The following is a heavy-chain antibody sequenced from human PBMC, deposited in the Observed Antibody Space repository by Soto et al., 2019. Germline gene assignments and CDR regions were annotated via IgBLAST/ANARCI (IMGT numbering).Heavy chain of an antibody. D-gene: IGHD1-26*01. CDR2: ISAYNGNT. V-gene: IGHV1-18*01. CDR3: ARGGLSKPSYTGPY. J-gene: IGHJ4*02. Sequence: ASVKVSCKASGYTFNSYGITWVRQAPGQGLEWMGWISAYNGNTRYSQNLQGRVTMTTDTPTNTAYMELRSLRPDDAAVYYCARGGLSKPSYTGPYWGQGTLVTVSS. CDR1: GYTFNSYG.